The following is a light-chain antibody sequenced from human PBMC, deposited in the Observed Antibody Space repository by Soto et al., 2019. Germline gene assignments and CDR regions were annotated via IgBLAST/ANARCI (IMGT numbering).Light chain of an antibody. J-gene: IGKJ5*01. CDR1: QIVGSN. V-gene: IGKV3-15*01. CDR3: QQYNNGPPWIT. CDR2: DVS. Sequence: EIVMTQSPATLSVSPGDRPTLSCRAIQIVGSNLAWYQQKAGQAPRLLIYDVSTRATGVPVRFGGSGSGTEFTLTISSLQSEDFDVYYCQQYNNGPPWITFGQGTRLEIK.